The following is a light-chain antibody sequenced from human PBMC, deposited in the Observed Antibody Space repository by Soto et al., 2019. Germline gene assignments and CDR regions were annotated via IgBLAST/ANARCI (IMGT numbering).Light chain of an antibody. CDR3: QQYNNWLRGT. Sequence: EIVMTQSPATLSVSPGERATLSCRASQSVSSNLAWYQQKPGQAPRLPIYGASTRATGIPARFSGSGSGTEFTLTISSLQSEDFAVYYCQQYNNWLRGTFGQGTKVDIK. CDR2: GAS. J-gene: IGKJ1*01. CDR1: QSVSSN. V-gene: IGKV3-15*01.